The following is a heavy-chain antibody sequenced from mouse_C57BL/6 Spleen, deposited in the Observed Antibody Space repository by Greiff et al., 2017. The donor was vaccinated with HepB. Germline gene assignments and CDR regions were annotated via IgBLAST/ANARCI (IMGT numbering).Heavy chain of an antibody. V-gene: IGHV1-69*01. Sequence: VQLQQPGAELVMPGASVKLSCKASGYTFTSYWMHWVKQRPGQGLEWIGEIDPSDSYTNYNQKFKGKSTLTVDKSSSTAYMQLSSLTSEDSAVYYCARHYGSFYAMDYWGQGTSVTVSS. J-gene: IGHJ4*01. D-gene: IGHD1-1*01. CDR3: ARHYGSFYAMDY. CDR2: IDPSDSYT. CDR1: GYTFTSYW.